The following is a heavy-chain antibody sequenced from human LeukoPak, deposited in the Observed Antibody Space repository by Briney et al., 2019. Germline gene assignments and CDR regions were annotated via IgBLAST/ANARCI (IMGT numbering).Heavy chain of an antibody. D-gene: IGHD1-1*01. Sequence: ASVKVSCKASGGTFSSYAISWVRQAPGQGLDLMGWISAYNGNTKFAQKFQGRVTMTTDTSTSTAYMELRSLRSDDTAVYYCARGVQTQPTDYWGQGTLVTVSS. CDR3: ARGVQTQPTDY. CDR1: GGTFSSYA. J-gene: IGHJ4*02. V-gene: IGHV1-18*01. CDR2: ISAYNGNT.